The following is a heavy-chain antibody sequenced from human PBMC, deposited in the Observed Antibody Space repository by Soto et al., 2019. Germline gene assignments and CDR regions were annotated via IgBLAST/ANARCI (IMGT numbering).Heavy chain of an antibody. D-gene: IGHD4-17*01. CDR2: MYYSGST. CDR3: ERHNYGGDG. V-gene: IGHV4-39*01. Sequence: DTYGYIGRGSYHRRWIRQPPGRGLEGIGSMYYSGSTYYNPSLESRVTISVDTSKNQCSLKLSSVTAADAAVYYCERHNYGGDGWGQGITVTVS. J-gene: IGHJ6*02. CDR1: YGYIGRGSYH.